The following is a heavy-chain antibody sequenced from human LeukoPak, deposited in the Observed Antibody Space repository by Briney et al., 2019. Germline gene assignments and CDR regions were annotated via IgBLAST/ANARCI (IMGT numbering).Heavy chain of an antibody. D-gene: IGHD6-19*01. V-gene: IGHV3-11*01. Sequence: GGSLRLSCAASGFTFSDYYMSWIRQAPGKGLEWVSYISTGGSSTYYADSVKGRSTISRDNAKNSLYLQMNSLRAEDTAVYYCAKTRGYSSGSYLDYWGQGTLVTVSS. J-gene: IGHJ4*02. CDR2: ISTGGSST. CDR3: AKTRGYSSGSYLDY. CDR1: GFTFSDYY.